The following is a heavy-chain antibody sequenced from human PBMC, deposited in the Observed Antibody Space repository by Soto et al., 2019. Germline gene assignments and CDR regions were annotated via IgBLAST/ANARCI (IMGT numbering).Heavy chain of an antibody. D-gene: IGHD5-18*01. CDR3: AHRPYGYKYYFDY. CDR1: GFSLSTRGVG. V-gene: IGHV2-5*02. Sequence: QITLKESGPTLVKPTQTLTLTCTFSGFSLSTRGVGVGWFRQPPGRALEWLALIYWDDDKRYSPSLQKRLTITRDTSKTQVVLKMTNMDPVDTATYYCAHRPYGYKYYFDYWGQGTLVTVSS. J-gene: IGHJ4*02. CDR2: IYWDDDK.